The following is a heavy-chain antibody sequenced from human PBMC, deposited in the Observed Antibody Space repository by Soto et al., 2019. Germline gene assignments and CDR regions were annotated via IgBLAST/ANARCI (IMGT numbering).Heavy chain of an antibody. Sequence: ASVKVSCKASGYTFTSYGISWVRQAPGQGLEWMGWISAYNGNTNYAQKLQGRVTMTTDTSTSTAYMELRSLRSDDTAVYYCARRGSSGYYLGRAFDYWGQGTLVTVSS. D-gene: IGHD3-22*01. CDR2: ISAYNGNT. CDR1: GYTFTSYG. V-gene: IGHV1-18*01. J-gene: IGHJ4*02. CDR3: ARRGSSGYYLGRAFDY.